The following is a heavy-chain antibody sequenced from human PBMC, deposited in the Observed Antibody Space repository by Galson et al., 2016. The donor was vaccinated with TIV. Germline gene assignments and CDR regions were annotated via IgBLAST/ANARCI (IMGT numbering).Heavy chain of an antibody. J-gene: IGHJ6*03. Sequence: SETLSLTCAVYGMPFSNYYWNWIRQAPGQGLEWVGEIFYTGRTTYNPSLKNRLTISIDTTKKQFSLRLRSMTAADTAVYFCARVQWGRSVVSYYYHLDVWGKGTTVIVSS. V-gene: IGHV4-34*12. CDR2: IFYTGRT. D-gene: IGHD5/OR15-5a*01. CDR1: GMPFSNYY. CDR3: ARVQWGRSVVSYYYHLDV.